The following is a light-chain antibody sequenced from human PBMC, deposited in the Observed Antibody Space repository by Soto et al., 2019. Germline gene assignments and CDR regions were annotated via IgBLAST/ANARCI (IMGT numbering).Light chain of an antibody. CDR2: GAS. V-gene: IGKV3-15*01. CDR1: QRISTN. J-gene: IGKJ2*01. CDR3: QQYNDWPPYT. Sequence: EIVMTQSPATLSVSPGERATLSCRASQRISTNLAWYQQRPGQAPRLLIYGASTRATGFPARFSGSGFGTEFTLTISSLQSEDFAVYYCQQYNDWPPYTFGPGTRLEIK.